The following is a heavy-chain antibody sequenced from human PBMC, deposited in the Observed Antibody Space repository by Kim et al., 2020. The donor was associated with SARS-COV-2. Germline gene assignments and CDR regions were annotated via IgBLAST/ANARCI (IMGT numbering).Heavy chain of an antibody. J-gene: IGHJ3*02. CDR2: GST. CDR3: ATAAGDAFDI. V-gene: IGHV4-30-2*05. Sequence: GSTSYNPSLKSRITISTDTSKNHFSLTLTSVTTADTAVYYCATAAGDAFDIWGQGTMVTVSS. D-gene: IGHD6-13*01.